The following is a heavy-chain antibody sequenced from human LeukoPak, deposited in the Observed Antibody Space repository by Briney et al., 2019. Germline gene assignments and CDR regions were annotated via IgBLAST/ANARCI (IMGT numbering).Heavy chain of an antibody. CDR2: IYYSGST. D-gene: IGHD1-26*01. CDR3: ASPLVGVGADLFDY. Sequence: SETLSLTCTVSGGSISSYYWSWIRQPPGKGLEWIGYIYYSGSTNYNPSLKSRVTISVDTSKNQFSLKLSSVTAADTAVYYCASPLVGVGADLFDYWGQGTLVTVSS. CDR1: GGSISSYY. V-gene: IGHV4-59*08. J-gene: IGHJ4*02.